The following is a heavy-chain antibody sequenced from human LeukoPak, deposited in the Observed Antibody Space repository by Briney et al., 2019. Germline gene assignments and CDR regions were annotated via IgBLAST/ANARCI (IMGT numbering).Heavy chain of an antibody. V-gene: IGHV3-23*01. J-gene: IGHJ4*02. Sequence: GGSLRLSCAASGFTFSSYAMSWVRQAPGKGLEWVSTVSGGGGTTYYADSVKGRFTISRDNSKNTLYLQMNSLRAEDTAVYYCARRAGAYSHPYDYWGQGTLVTVSS. CDR1: GFTFSSYA. CDR2: VSGGGGTT. CDR3: ARRAGAYSHPYDY. D-gene: IGHD4/OR15-4a*01.